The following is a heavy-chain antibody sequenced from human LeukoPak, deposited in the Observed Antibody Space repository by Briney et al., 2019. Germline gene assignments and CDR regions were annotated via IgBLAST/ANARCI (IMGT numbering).Heavy chain of an antibody. J-gene: IGHJ4*02. CDR2: ISSRGT. D-gene: IGHD3-16*01. V-gene: IGHV3-23*01. CDR1: GFTFNNYA. CDR3: ARDPGGSFDY. Sequence: GGSLRLSCAASGFTFNNYAMSWVRQAPGKGLEWVSTISSRGTNYADSVKGRFTISRDNSKSTVDLQMNSLRADDTAVYYCARDPGGSFDYWGQGTLVTVSP.